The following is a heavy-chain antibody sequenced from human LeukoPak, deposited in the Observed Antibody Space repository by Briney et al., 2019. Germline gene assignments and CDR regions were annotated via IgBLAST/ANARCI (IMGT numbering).Heavy chain of an antibody. CDR2: INPSGGST. D-gene: IGHD3-9*01. CDR3: ARVSDRYFEY. CDR1: GGTFSSYA. Sequence: ASVKVSCKASGGTFSSYAISWVRQAPGQGLEWMGIINPSGGSTSYAQKFQGRVTMTRDTSTSTVYMELSSLRSEDTAVYYCARVSDRYFEYWGQGTLVTVSS. V-gene: IGHV1-46*01. J-gene: IGHJ4*02.